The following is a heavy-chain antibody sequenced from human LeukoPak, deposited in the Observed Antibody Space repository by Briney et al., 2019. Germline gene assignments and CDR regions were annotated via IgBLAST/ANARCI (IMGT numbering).Heavy chain of an antibody. J-gene: IGHJ4*02. V-gene: IGHV3-73*01. CDR3: TRQAARGEYSTSAPFDY. Sequence: GGSLRLSCAASGFSFSGSAMVWVRQASGKGLEWVARIRSKAKNYATAYGASVKGRFTISRDDSKNTAYLQMNSLKSEDTAVYYCTRQAARGEYSTSAPFDYWGQGTLVTVSS. CDR2: IRSKAKNYAT. CDR1: GFSFSGSA. D-gene: IGHD6-6*01.